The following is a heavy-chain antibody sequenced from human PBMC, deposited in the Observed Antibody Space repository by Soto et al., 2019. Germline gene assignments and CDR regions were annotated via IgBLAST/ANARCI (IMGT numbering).Heavy chain of an antibody. CDR3: ARGPVDTAMVPLIDY. D-gene: IGHD5-18*01. CDR2: INHSGST. Sequence: SETLSLTCAVYGGSFSGYYWSWIRQPPGKGLEWIGEINHSGSTNYNPSLKSRVTISVDTSKNQFPLKLSSVTAADTAVYYCARGPVDTAMVPLIDYWGQGALVTVSS. J-gene: IGHJ4*02. V-gene: IGHV4-34*01. CDR1: GGSFSGYY.